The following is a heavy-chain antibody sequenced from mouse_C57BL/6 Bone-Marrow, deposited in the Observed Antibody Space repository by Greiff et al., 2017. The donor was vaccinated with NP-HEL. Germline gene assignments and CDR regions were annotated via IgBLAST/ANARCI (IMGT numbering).Heavy chain of an antibody. D-gene: IGHD3-1*01. J-gene: IGHJ4*01. V-gene: IGHV1-4*01. CDR1: GYTFTSYT. CDR2: INPSSGYT. CDR3: ARFGAMDY. Sequence: VQLQQSGAELARPGASVKMSCKASGYTFTSYTMHWVTQRPGQGLEWIGYINPSSGYTKYNQKFKDKATLTADKSSSTAYMQLSSLTSEDSAVYYCARFGAMDYWGQGTSVTVSS.